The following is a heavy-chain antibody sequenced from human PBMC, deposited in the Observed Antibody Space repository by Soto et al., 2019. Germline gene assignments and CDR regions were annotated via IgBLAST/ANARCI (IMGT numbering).Heavy chain of an antibody. CDR2: TAYTGNT. Sequence: SETLSLTCVVSGGSVTSYHWSWIRQFPGKGLEWIAYTAYTGNTNYNPSLKSRVTISIDTTKNQLSLKLTSMTAADTAVYYCARGTEGVWGSYRSGYYFDYWGQGTRVTAPQ. D-gene: IGHD3-16*02. V-gene: IGHV4-59*02. J-gene: IGHJ4*02. CDR1: GGSVTSYH. CDR3: ARGTEGVWGSYRSGYYFDY.